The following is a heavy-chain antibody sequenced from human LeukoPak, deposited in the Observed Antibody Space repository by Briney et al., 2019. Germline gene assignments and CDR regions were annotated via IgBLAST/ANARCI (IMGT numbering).Heavy chain of an antibody. CDR2: ISYDGSNK. V-gene: IGHV3-30*18. D-gene: IGHD4/OR15-4a*01. CDR1: GFTFSSYG. CDR3: AKESGALGAPLYDY. J-gene: IGHJ4*02. Sequence: GGSLRLSCAASGFTFSSYGMHWVRQAPGKGLEWVAVISYDGSNKYYADSVKGRFTISRDNSKNTLYLQMNSLRAEDTAVYYCAKESGALGAPLYDYWGRGILVTASS.